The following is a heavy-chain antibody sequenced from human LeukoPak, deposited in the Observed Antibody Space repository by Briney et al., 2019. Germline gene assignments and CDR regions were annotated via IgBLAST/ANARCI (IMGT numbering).Heavy chain of an antibody. J-gene: IGHJ5*02. CDR1: GGTFSSYA. D-gene: IGHD2-2*01. Sequence: LVKVSCKASGGTFSSYAISWVRQAPGQGLEWMGGIIPIFGTANYAQKFQGRVTITTDESTSTAYMELSSLRSEDTAVYYCARERYCSSTSCFNWFDPWGQGTLVTVSS. CDR3: ARERYCSSTSCFNWFDP. CDR2: IIPIFGTA. V-gene: IGHV1-69*05.